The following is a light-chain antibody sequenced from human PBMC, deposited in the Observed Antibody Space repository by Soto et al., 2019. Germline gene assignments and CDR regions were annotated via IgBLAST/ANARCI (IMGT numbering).Light chain of an antibody. Sequence: DIQMTQSPSSLSASVGDRVTIPCRASQTIGTSLNWYQQKPGKAPNLLIYAASSLTSGVPSRFSGSGSGTDFTLTISSLQPEDFATYYCQQSYSTPRTFGQGTKVEIK. CDR2: AAS. CDR3: QQSYSTPRT. J-gene: IGKJ1*01. V-gene: IGKV1-39*01. CDR1: QTIGTS.